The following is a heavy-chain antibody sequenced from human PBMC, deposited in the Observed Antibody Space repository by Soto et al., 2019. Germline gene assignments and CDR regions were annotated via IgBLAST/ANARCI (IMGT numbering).Heavy chain of an antibody. CDR1: GFTFSSYS. J-gene: IGHJ4*02. CDR2: ISSSSSTI. Sequence: GGSLRLSCAASGFTFSSYSMNWVRQAPGKGLEWVSYISSSSSTIYYADSVKGRFTISRDNAKNSLYLQMSSLRAEDTAVYYCARAMGKHYYDSSGYPHWGQGTLVTVSS. V-gene: IGHV3-48*04. D-gene: IGHD3-22*01. CDR3: ARAMGKHYYDSSGYPH.